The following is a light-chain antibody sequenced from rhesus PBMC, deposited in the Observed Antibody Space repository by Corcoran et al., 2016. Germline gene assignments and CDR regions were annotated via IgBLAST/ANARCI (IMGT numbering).Light chain of an antibody. CDR2: KAS. J-gene: IGKJ2*01. Sequence: DIQMTQSPSSLSASVGDTVTITCRASQGISSWLAWYQQKPGKAPKLLIYKASSLQSGVPSRFSGRGSVTDFTLTISSLQSEDFATYYCQQYSSRPYSFGQGTKVEIK. CDR1: QGISSW. V-gene: IGKV1-22*01. CDR3: QQYSSRPYS.